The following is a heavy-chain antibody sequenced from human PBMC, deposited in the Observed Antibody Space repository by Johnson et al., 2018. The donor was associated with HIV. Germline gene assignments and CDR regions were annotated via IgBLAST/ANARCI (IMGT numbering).Heavy chain of an antibody. CDR2: ISSNGGST. V-gene: IGHV3-64*04. Sequence: QVQLVESGGGLVQPGGSLRLSCAASGFTFSSYAMHWVRQATGKGLEYVSAISSNGGSTYHANSVKGRFTISRDNSKNTLYLQMNSRRAEDTAVYYCARSEPAFDIWGQGTMVTVSS. CDR1: GFTFSSYA. CDR3: ARSEPAFDI. J-gene: IGHJ3*02.